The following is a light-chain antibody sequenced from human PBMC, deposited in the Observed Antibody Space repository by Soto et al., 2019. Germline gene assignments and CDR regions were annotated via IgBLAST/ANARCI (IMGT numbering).Light chain of an antibody. Sequence: QAVVTQPPSVSGAPGQRVTISCTGSSSNIGAGYDVHWYQQLPGTAPKLLIYDNNNRPSGVPDRFSGSQSGTSASLAITGLQAEDEAEYYCQSYDSSLSGDVVFGGGTKLTVL. J-gene: IGLJ2*01. V-gene: IGLV1-40*01. CDR1: SSNIGAGYD. CDR2: DNN. CDR3: QSYDSSLSGDVV.